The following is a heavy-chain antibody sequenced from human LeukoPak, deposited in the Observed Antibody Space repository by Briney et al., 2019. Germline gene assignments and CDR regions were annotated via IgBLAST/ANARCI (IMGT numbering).Heavy chain of an antibody. J-gene: IGHJ3*02. Sequence: PGEPLTLPCSVSGLPFSSYAMHWVRQPPGKGLEGVADISHGGSNKYHPAPEKGRLISFNDHDKNMLYMQMYSLSAHDRVVYYCAISPVGASPVDAFYIWGQGTMVTVSS. CDR3: AISPVGASPVDAFYI. D-gene: IGHD1-26*01. CDR1: GLPFSSYA. CDR2: ISHGGSNK. V-gene: IGHV3-30-3*01.